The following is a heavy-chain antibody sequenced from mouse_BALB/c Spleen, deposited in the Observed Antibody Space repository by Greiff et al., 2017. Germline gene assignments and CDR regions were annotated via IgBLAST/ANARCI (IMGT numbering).Heavy chain of an antibody. V-gene: IGHV2-9*02. D-gene: IGHD2-1*01. Sequence: VKLQESGPGLVAPSQSLSITCTVSGFSLTSYGVHWVRQPPGKGLEWLGVIWAGGSTNYNSALMSRLSISKDNSKSQVFLKMNSLQTDDTAMYYCAREGFCYGNWFAYWGQGTLVTVSA. J-gene: IGHJ3*01. CDR2: IWAGGST. CDR1: GFSLTSYG. CDR3: AREGFCYGNWFAY.